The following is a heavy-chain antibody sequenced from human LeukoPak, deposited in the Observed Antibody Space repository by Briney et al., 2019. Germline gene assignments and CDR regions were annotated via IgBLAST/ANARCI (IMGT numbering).Heavy chain of an antibody. CDR2: IKQDESEK. V-gene: IGHV3-7*01. CDR3: ARDKIEGPTKLDY. Sequence: GGSLRLSCAASGFTLSSYWMSWVRQAPGKGLEWVANIKQDESEKYYVDSVKGRFTISRDNAKNSLYLQMNSLRAEDTAVYYCARDKIEGPTKLDYWGQGILVTVSS. CDR1: GFTLSSYW. D-gene: IGHD1-1*01. J-gene: IGHJ4*02.